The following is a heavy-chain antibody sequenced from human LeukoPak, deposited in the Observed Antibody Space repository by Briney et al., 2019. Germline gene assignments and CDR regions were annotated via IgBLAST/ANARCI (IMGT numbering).Heavy chain of an antibody. CDR1: GFTFSSYG. CDR2: ISGSGGST. J-gene: IGHJ4*02. V-gene: IGHV3-23*01. D-gene: IGHD1-26*01. CDR3: AKDRLWELLIDY. Sequence: GGSLRLSCAASGFTFSSYGMSWVRQAPGKGLEWVSAISGSGGSTYYADSVKGRFTISRDNSKNTLYLRMNSLRAEDTAVYYCAKDRLWELLIDYWGQGTLVTVSS.